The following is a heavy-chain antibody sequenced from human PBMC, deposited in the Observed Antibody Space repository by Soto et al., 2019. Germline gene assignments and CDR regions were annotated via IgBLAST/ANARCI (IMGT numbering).Heavy chain of an antibody. CDR1: GGTFSSYA. CDR3: ARAAGYSSSSDYYYGMDV. V-gene: IGHV1-69*01. D-gene: IGHD6-6*01. J-gene: IGHJ6*02. CDR2: IIPIFGTA. Sequence: QGQLVQSGAEVKKPGSSVKVSCKASGGTFSSYAISWVRQAPGQGLEWMGGIIPIFGTANYAQKFQGRVTITADESTSTAYMELSSLRSEDTAVYYCARAAGYSSSSDYYYGMDVWGQGTTVTVSS.